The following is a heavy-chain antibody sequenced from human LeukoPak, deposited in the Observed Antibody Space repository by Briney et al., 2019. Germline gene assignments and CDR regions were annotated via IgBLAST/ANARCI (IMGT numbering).Heavy chain of an antibody. CDR2: IRYDGSNK. J-gene: IGHJ6*03. D-gene: IGHD3-10*01. CDR3: AKVGLLFGELSGSSGSFYYYYYMDV. CDR1: GFMFSTYE. V-gene: IGHV3-30*02. Sequence: PGGSLRLSCAASGFMFSTYEMNWVRQAPGKGLEWVAFIRYDGSNKYYADSVKGRFTISRDNSKNTLYLQMNSLRAEDTAVYYCAKVGLLFGELSGSSGSFYYYYYMDVWGKGTTVTISS.